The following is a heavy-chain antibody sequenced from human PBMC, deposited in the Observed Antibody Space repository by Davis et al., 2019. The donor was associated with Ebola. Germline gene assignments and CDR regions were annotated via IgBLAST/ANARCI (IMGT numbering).Heavy chain of an antibody. V-gene: IGHV3-30*18. CDR1: GFTFSSYG. D-gene: IGHD2-15*01. CDR3: AKPIGSLSY. CDR2: TSYDGSTK. J-gene: IGHJ4*02. Sequence: GESLKISCTASGFTFSSYGMHWVRQAAGKGLEWVAVTSYDGSTKYYADSVKGRFTISRDNFKNTLYLQMNSLRAEDTAVYYCAKPIGSLSYWGQGTLVTVSS.